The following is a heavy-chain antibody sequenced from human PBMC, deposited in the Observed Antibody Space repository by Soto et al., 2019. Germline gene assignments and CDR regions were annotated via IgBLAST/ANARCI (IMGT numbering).Heavy chain of an antibody. V-gene: IGHV1-24*01. CDR1: GYTLTELS. CDR2: FDPEDGET. J-gene: IGHJ5*02. CDR3: ATKTEYSSGWDP. D-gene: IGHD6-19*01. Sequence: GASVKVSCKVSGYTLTELSMHWVRQAPGKGLEWMGGFDPEDGETIYAQRFQGRVTMTEDTSTDTAYMELSSLRSEDTAVYYCATKTEYSSGWDPWGQGTLVTVSS.